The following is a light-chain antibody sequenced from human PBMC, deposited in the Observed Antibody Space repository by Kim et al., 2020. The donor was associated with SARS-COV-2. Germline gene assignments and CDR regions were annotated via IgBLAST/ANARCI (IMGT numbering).Light chain of an antibody. J-gene: IGLJ3*02. Sequence: SYELTQPPSVSVSPGQTASITRSGDKLGDKYACWYQQKPGQSPVLVIYQDSKRPSGIPERFSGSNSGNTATLTISGTQAMDEADYYCQAWDSSTAHWVFGGGTQLTVL. CDR1: KLGDKY. CDR2: QDS. V-gene: IGLV3-1*01. CDR3: QAWDSSTAHWV.